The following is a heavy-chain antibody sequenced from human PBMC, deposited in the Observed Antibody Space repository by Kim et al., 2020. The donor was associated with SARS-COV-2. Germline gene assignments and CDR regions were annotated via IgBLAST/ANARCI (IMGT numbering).Heavy chain of an antibody. J-gene: IGHJ6*02. CDR1: GYTFTSYA. CDR2: INAGNGNT. Sequence: ASVKVSCKASGYTFTSYAMHWVRQAPGQRLEWMGWINAGNGNTKYSQKFQGRVTITRDTSASTAYMELSSLRSEDTAVYYCARVEMATISFYYYGMDVWGQGTTVTVSS. V-gene: IGHV1-3*01. D-gene: IGHD5-12*01. CDR3: ARVEMATISFYYYGMDV.